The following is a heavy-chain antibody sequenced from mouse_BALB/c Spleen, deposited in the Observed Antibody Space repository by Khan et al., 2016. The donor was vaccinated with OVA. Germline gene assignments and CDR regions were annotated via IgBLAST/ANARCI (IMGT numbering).Heavy chain of an antibody. V-gene: IGHV1S137*01. CDR1: GYTFTDYA. CDR2: ISTYSGNT. J-gene: IGHJ2*01. CDR3: TRPAYDGYYDY. D-gene: IGHD2-3*01. Sequence: QVQLQQSGPELVRPGVSVKISCKGSGYTFTDYAIHWVKQSHAKSLEWIGLISTYSGNTNYKQKFKGKATLTVDKSTSTAYMELARLTSEDSAIYFCTRPAYDGYYDYWGQGTTLTVSS.